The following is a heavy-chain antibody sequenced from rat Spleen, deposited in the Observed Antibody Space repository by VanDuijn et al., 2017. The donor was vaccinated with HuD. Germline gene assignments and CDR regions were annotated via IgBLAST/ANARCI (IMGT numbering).Heavy chain of an antibody. CDR1: GFTLSDYN. CDR2: ISPSGVT. J-gene: IGHJ3*01. CDR3: VRQDTSGYSNWFAY. V-gene: IGHV5S23*01. Sequence: EVQLVESGGGLVQPGRSLKLSCEVSGFTLSDYNMAWVRQAPRKGLEWVATISPSGVTYYRDSVKGRFTVSRENAKSTLYLLMDSLRSEDTATYYCVRQDTSGYSNWFAYWGQGTLVTVSS. D-gene: IGHD4-3*01.